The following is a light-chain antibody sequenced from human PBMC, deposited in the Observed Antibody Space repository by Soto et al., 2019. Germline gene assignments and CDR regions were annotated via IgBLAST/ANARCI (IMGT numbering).Light chain of an antibody. CDR1: SGHSSYA. CDR3: QTWGSGTHVV. V-gene: IGLV4-69*01. J-gene: IGLJ2*01. CDR2: VNNDGSH. Sequence: QPVLTQSPSAYASLGASVKLTCTLSSGHSSYAIAWHQQQPEKGPRYLMKVNNDGSHIKGDGIPDRFSGSSSGAERYLTISSLHSEDEADYYCQTWGSGTHVVFGGGTKLTVL.